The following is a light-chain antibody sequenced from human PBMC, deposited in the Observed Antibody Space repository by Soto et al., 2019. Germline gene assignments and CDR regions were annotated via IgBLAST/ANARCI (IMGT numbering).Light chain of an antibody. J-gene: IGKJ5*01. CDR2: DTY. V-gene: IGKV3-15*01. Sequence: EIGLTQSPASVSLSPGERATLSGRASQSVRSKVAWYQQKPGQAPSLVIYDTYIRATGIPARFSGSGFGTEFTLTISSLQPEDFAVYYCEQYNNWFSITFGQGTRLEI. CDR3: EQYNNWFSIT. CDR1: QSVRSK.